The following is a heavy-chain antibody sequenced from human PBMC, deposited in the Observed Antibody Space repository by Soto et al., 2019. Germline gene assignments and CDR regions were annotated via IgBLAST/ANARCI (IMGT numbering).Heavy chain of an antibody. Sequence: QVQLVESGGGVVQPGRSLRLSCAASGFTFSSYAMHWVRQAPGKGLEWVAVISYDGSNKYYADSVKGRFTISRDNSKNTLYLQMNSLRAEDTAVYYCARGDDSSGWYYFDYWDQGTLVTVSS. CDR1: GFTFSSYA. V-gene: IGHV3-30-3*01. J-gene: IGHJ4*02. CDR3: ARGDDSSGWYYFDY. D-gene: IGHD6-19*01. CDR2: ISYDGSNK.